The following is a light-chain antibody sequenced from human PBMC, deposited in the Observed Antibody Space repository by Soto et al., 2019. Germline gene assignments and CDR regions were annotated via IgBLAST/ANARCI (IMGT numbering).Light chain of an antibody. CDR3: QQYNSYSPWT. Sequence: DIHSTQSPSTLSSSLGDRVTITCRASQSISSWLAWYQQKPGKAPKLLIYDASSLESGVPSRFSGSGSGTEFTLTISSLQPDDFATYYCQQYNSYSPWTFGQGTKVDIK. CDR1: QSISSW. J-gene: IGKJ1*01. CDR2: DAS. V-gene: IGKV1-5*01.